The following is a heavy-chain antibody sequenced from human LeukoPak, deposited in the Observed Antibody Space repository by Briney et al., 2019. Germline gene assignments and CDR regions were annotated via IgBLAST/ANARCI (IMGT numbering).Heavy chain of an antibody. CDR2: ISYDGSNK. V-gene: IGHV3-30*18. CDR1: GFTFSSYG. CDR3: AKEGLHYDILTGSIYYYGMDV. Sequence: PGRSLRLSCAASGFTFSSYGMHWVRQAPGKGLEWVAVISYDGSNKYYADSVKGRFTISRDNSKNTLYLQMNSLRAEDTAVYYCAKEGLHYDILTGSIYYYGMDVWGQGTTVTDSS. J-gene: IGHJ6*02. D-gene: IGHD3-9*01.